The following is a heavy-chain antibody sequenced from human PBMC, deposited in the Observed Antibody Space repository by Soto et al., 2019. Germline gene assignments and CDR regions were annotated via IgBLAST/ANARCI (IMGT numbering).Heavy chain of an antibody. CDR1: GFTFTSSA. CDR3: XXSTXXXXXXXXXXXDFDY. CDR2: IVVGSGNT. J-gene: IGHJ4*02. Sequence: QMQLVQSGPEVKKPGTSVKVSCKASGFTFTSSAVQWVRQARGQRLEWIGWIVVGSGNTNYAQKFQERVTITRDMSTSTAYMELSSLRXEDTAXYXXXXSTXXXXXXXXXXXDFDYWGQGTLVTVSS. V-gene: IGHV1-58*01.